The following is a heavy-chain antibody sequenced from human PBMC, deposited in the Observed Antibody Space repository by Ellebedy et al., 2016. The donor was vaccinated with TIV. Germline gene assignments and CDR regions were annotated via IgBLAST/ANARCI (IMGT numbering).Heavy chain of an antibody. J-gene: IGHJ4*02. CDR1: GFTFSSYG. Sequence: GESLKISCAASGFTFSSYGMHWVRQAPGKGLEWVAVISYDGSNKYYADSVKGRFTISRDNSKNTLYLQMNSLRAEDTAVYYCAKDPTYITTSYYFDYWGQGTLVTVSS. D-gene: IGHD3-22*01. CDR3: AKDPTYITTSYYFDY. CDR2: ISYDGSNK. V-gene: IGHV3-30*18.